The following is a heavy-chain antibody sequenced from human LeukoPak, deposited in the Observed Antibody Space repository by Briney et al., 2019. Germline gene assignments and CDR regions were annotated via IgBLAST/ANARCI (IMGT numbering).Heavy chain of an antibody. V-gene: IGHV4-4*07. J-gene: IGHJ4*02. CDR3: ARGKGYSSSWYTSAFDY. CDR1: GGSISSYY. Sequence: SETLSLTCTVSGGSISSYYWSWIRQPAGKGLEWIGRIYTSGSTNYNPSLKSRVTMSVDTSKNQFSLKLSSVTAADTAVYYCARGKGYSSSWYTSAFDYWGQGTLVTVSS. D-gene: IGHD6-13*01. CDR2: IYTSGST.